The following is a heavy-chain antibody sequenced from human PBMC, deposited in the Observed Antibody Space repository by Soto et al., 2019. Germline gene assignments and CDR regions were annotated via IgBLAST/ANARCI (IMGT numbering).Heavy chain of an antibody. CDR3: AVTLGYSSSSSYYYYGMDV. D-gene: IGHD6-6*01. CDR2: IHPSGGIT. CDR1: GYTSTTYY. J-gene: IGHJ6*02. V-gene: IGHV1-46*03. Sequence: ASVKVSCKASGYTSTTYYIHWVRQAPGQGLEWMGIIHPSGGITNYAQKFQGRVTMTRDTCTSTVYMELSSLRSDDTAVYYCAVTLGYSSSSSYYYYGMDVWGQGTTVTVSS.